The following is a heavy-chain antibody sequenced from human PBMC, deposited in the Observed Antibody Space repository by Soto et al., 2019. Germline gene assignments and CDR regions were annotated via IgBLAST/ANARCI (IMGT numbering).Heavy chain of an antibody. CDR1: GGSFIGYY. V-gene: IGHV4-34*01. J-gene: IGHJ5*02. Sequence: SETLSLTCAVYGGSFIGYYWSWIRQPPGKGLEWIGEINHSGSTNYNPSLKSRVTISVDTSKNQFSLKLSSVTAADTAVYYCARDGAIVVVPAARNWFDPWGQGTLVTVS. CDR3: ARDGAIVVVPAARNWFDP. D-gene: IGHD2-2*01. CDR2: INHSGST.